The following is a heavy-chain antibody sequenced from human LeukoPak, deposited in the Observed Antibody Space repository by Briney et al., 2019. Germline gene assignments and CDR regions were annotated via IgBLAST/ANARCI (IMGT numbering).Heavy chain of an antibody. CDR2: IWYDGSNK. V-gene: IGHV3-33*01. Sequence: PGGSLRLSCAASGFTFSSYGMHWVRQAPGKGLEWVAVIWYDGSNKYYADSVKGRFTISRDNSKNTLYLQMNSLRAEDTAVYYCARSREDSRGYYSLWGRGTLVTVSS. CDR3: ARSREDSRGYYSL. D-gene: IGHD3-22*01. CDR1: GFTFSSYG. J-gene: IGHJ2*01.